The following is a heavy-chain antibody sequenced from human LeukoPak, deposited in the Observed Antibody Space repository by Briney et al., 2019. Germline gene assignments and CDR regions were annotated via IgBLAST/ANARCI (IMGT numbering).Heavy chain of an antibody. Sequence: GGSLRLSCEDSGFTVSSNYMSWVRQAPGKGLEWVSVIYSVGTTYYADSVKGRFTISRDNSKNTLYLQMNSLRAEDTAVYYRAKSQDDFWSGYPLFLDYWGQGTLVTVSS. D-gene: IGHD3-3*01. J-gene: IGHJ4*02. CDR3: AKSQDDFWSGYPLFLDY. CDR2: IYSVGTT. CDR1: GFTVSSNY. V-gene: IGHV3-53*01.